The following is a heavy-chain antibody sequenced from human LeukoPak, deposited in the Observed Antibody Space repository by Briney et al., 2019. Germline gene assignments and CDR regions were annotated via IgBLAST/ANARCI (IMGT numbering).Heavy chain of an antibody. Sequence: ASVKVSCKASGYTFTSYGISWVRQAPGQGLEWMGWISAYNGNTNYAQKLQGRVTMTTDTSTSTVYMELRSLRSDDTALYYCARDHSSSWYWFDPWGQGTLVTVSS. D-gene: IGHD6-13*01. V-gene: IGHV1-18*01. CDR1: GYTFTSYG. CDR3: ARDHSSSWYWFDP. J-gene: IGHJ5*02. CDR2: ISAYNGNT.